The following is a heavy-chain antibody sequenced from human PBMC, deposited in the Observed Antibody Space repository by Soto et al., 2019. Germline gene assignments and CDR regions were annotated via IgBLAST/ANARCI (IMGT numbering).Heavy chain of an antibody. CDR2: MSSSGSTR. CDR1: GFTFTDHY. Sequence: ESGGGWVKPGGSLRLSCVGSGFTFTDHYMTWIRQAPGKGLEWLAYMSSSGSTRYHADSVQGRFTISRDNAKNSLYLEMNSLRADDTAVYYCARDYYDNSGFFDYWGQGTLVTVSS. D-gene: IGHD3-22*01. V-gene: IGHV3-11*01. J-gene: IGHJ4*02. CDR3: ARDYYDNSGFFDY.